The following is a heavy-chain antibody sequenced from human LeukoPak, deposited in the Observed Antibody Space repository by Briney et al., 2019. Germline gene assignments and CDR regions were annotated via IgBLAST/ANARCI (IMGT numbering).Heavy chain of an antibody. D-gene: IGHD3-10*01. Sequence: GGSLRLSCAASGFTFSTYSMNWVRQAPGKGLEWVSVISSGGDTYYAASVKGRFAISRDNSKNTLYLRMSSLRAEDTAVFCCARVDSGGVFKYWGQGTLVTVSS. J-gene: IGHJ4*02. CDR2: ISSGGDT. V-gene: IGHV3-53*01. CDR1: GFTFSTYS. CDR3: ARVDSGGVFKY.